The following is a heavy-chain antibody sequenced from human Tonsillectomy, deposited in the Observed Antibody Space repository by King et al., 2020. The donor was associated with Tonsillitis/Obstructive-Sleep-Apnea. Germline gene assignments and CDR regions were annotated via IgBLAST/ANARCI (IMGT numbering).Heavy chain of an antibody. CDR1: GFTFRSYS. D-gene: IGHD4-23*01. CDR3: ARGGAAVVSGVDY. CDR2: ISSSSSYI. J-gene: IGHJ4*02. Sequence: VQLVESGGGLVKPGGSLRLSCAASGFTFRSYSMNWVRHAPGRGLEWVSSISSSSSYIYYADSVKARFTISRDNAKNSLYLQMDSLRAEDTAVYYCARGGAAVVSGVDYWGQGALVTVSS. V-gene: IGHV3-21*01.